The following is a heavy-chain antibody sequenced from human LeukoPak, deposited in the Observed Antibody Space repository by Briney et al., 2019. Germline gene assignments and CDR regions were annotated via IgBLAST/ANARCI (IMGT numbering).Heavy chain of an antibody. CDR2: IYYSGST. CDR3: ARLGDCGGDCYPWYFDL. D-gene: IGHD2-21*02. Sequence: SETLSLTCIVSGGSISSTSYYWSWIRQPPGKGLEWIGYIYYSGSTNYNPSLKSRVTISVDTSKNQFSLKLSSVTAADTAVYYCARLGDCGGDCYPWYFDLWGRGTLVTVSS. CDR1: GGSISSTSYY. V-gene: IGHV4-61*01. J-gene: IGHJ2*01.